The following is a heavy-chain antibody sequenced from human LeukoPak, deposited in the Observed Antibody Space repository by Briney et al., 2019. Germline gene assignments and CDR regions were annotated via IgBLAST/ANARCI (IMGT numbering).Heavy chain of an antibody. J-gene: IGHJ5*02. Sequence: GGSLRLSCAASGFTFSSYGMHWVRQAPGKGLEWVAFIRYDGSNKYCADSVKGRFTISRDNSKNTLYLQMNSLRAEDTAVYYCAKDTTPPKAGFDPWGQGTLVTVSS. V-gene: IGHV3-30*02. CDR2: IRYDGSNK. D-gene: IGHD1-14*01. CDR3: AKDTTPPKAGFDP. CDR1: GFTFSSYG.